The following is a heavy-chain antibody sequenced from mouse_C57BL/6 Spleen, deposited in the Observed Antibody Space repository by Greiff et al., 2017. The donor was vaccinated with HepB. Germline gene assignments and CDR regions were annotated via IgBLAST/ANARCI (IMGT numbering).Heavy chain of an antibody. Sequence: EVQVVESGGGLVQPGGSLKLSCAASGFTFSDYYMYWVRQTPEKRLEWVAYISNGGGSTYYPDTVKGRFTISRDNAKNTLYLQMSRLKSEDTAMYYCARHAGNYNYAMDYWGQGTSVTVSS. V-gene: IGHV5-12*01. D-gene: IGHD2-1*01. CDR2: ISNGGGST. J-gene: IGHJ4*01. CDR3: ARHAGNYNYAMDY. CDR1: GFTFSDYY.